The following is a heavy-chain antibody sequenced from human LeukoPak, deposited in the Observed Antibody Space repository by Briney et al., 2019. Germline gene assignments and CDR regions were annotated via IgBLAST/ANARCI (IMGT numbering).Heavy chain of an antibody. CDR2: ISGSGGST. D-gene: IGHD4-11*01. CDR1: GFTFSSYA. V-gene: IGHV3-23*01. CDR3: AKDRTVGAAPLGPIDY. Sequence: GGSLRLSCAASGFTFSSYAMSWVRQAPGKGLEWVSAISGSGGSTYYAGSVKGRFTISRDNSKNTLYLQMNSLRAEDTAVYYCAKDRTVGAAPLGPIDYWGQGTLVTVSS. J-gene: IGHJ4*02.